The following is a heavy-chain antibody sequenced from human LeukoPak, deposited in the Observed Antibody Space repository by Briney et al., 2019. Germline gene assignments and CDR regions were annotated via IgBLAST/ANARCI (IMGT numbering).Heavy chain of an antibody. D-gene: IGHD2-15*01. J-gene: IGHJ4*02. CDR2: NGNT. V-gene: IGHV4-61*01. CDR3: ATYYVGIGGRGN. Sequence: SESLSLTCTVSGDSVSSGTHHWSCIRQAPGKGLGWIGHNGNTEYNPSLKSRVTISIDTSKDQFSLKLSTVTAADTAVYYCATYYVGIGGRGNWGPGTLVTVSS. CDR1: GDSVSSGTHH.